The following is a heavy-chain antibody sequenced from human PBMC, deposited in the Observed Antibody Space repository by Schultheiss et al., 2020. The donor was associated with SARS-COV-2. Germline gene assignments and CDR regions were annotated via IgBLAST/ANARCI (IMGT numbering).Heavy chain of an antibody. CDR2: IYYSGST. CDR3: ARAGGDWFDP. CDR1: GGSISSGGYY. D-gene: IGHD3-10*01. Sequence: SETLSLTCTVSGGSISSGGYYWSWIRQPPGKGLEWIGYIYYSGSTNYNPSLKSRVTISLDTSKNQFSLNLSSVTAADTAVYYCARAGGDWFDPWGQGTLVTVSS. J-gene: IGHJ5*02. V-gene: IGHV4-61*08.